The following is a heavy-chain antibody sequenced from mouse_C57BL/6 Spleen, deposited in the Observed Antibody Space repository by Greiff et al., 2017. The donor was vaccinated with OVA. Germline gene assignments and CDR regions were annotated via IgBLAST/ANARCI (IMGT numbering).Heavy chain of an antibody. D-gene: IGHD1-1*01. CDR3: TRALITTVAHYFDY. CDR2: ISSGGDYI. CDR1: GFTFSSYA. J-gene: IGHJ2*01. V-gene: IGHV5-9-1*02. Sequence: EVQGVESGEGLVKPGGSLKLSCAASGFTFSSYAMSWVRQTPEKRLEWVAYISSGGDYIYYADTVKGRFTISRDNARNTLYLQMSSLKSEDTAMYYCTRALITTVAHYFDYWGQGTTLTVSS.